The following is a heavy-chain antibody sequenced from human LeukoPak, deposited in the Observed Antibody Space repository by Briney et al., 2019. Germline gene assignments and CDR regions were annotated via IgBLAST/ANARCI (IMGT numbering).Heavy chain of an antibody. CDR3: AREKGGDYYHYMDV. D-gene: IGHD2-15*01. V-gene: IGHV3-21*01. J-gene: IGHJ6*03. CDR1: GFTFSDYG. Sequence: GGSLRLSCAASGFTFSDYGMNWVRQAPGQGLEWVSSISGGSTYIYNADSVKGRFTTSRDNAKNSLHLQMNSLRAEDTAVYYCAREKGGDYYHYMDVWGKGTTVTISS. CDR2: ISGGSTYI.